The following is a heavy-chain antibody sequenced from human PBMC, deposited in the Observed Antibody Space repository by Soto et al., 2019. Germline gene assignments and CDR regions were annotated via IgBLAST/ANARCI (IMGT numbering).Heavy chain of an antibody. Sequence: GESLQISCKGSGYSFTSYLIGWVRQMPGKGLEWMGIIYPGDSDTRYSPSFQGQVTISADKSISTAYLQWSSLKASDTAMYYCARLVVKGIAVVYGMDVWGQGTTVTVSS. D-gene: IGHD6-19*01. V-gene: IGHV5-51*01. J-gene: IGHJ6*02. CDR2: IYPGDSDT. CDR1: GYSFTSYL. CDR3: ARLVVKGIAVVYGMDV.